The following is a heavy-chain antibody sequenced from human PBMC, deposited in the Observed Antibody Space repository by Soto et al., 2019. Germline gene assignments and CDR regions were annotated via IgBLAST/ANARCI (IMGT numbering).Heavy chain of an antibody. CDR2: ISPFISYN. V-gene: IGHV1-18*01. CDR3: TREAIGVIPAAQPSHFDS. D-gene: IGHD2-2*01. Sequence: QVQLVQSGPEVKPPGASVKVSCKGLNYTFGKYAINWVRQAPGQGLEWMGWISPFISYNHSAHNFQGRLTLTTDTAAATAYMELTGLRSADTALYYCTREAIGVIPAAQPSHFDSWGQGTLVTVSS. CDR1: NYTFGKYA. J-gene: IGHJ4*02.